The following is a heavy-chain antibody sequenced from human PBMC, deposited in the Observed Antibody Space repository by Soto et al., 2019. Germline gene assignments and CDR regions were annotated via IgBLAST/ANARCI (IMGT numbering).Heavy chain of an antibody. Sequence: GFLRLSCEPSGFSLSDYYMSWIRHAPGKGLEWVSYISSSSSYTNYADSVKGRFTISRDNAKNSLYLQMNSLRAEDTAVYYCARVRPAAIGYYFEYWGQGTLVTVSS. D-gene: IGHD2-2*02. J-gene: IGHJ4*02. V-gene: IGHV3-11*06. CDR2: ISSSSSYT. CDR1: GFSLSDYY. CDR3: ARVRPAAIGYYFEY.